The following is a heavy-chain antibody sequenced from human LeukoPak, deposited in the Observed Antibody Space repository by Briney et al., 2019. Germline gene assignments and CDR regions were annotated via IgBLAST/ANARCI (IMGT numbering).Heavy chain of an antibody. CDR2: IYHTGNT. J-gene: IGHJ5*02. D-gene: IGHD3-10*01. Sequence: PSETLSLTCSVSGYSISSGYYWGWIRQPPGKGLEWIGTIYHTGNTYYNPSLKGRATISLNTSKNQFSLRLTSVTAADTAVLYCARDFRSGSWFDPWGQGTLVTVSS. CDR1: GYSISSGYY. CDR3: ARDFRSGSWFDP. V-gene: IGHV4-38-2*02.